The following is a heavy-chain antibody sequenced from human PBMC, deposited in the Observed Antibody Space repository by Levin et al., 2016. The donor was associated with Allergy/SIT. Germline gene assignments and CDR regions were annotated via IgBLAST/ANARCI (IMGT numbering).Heavy chain of an antibody. CDR1: GFTFSSYW. D-gene: IGHD4-17*01. J-gene: IGHJ4*02. CDR2: IKQDGSEK. Sequence: GESLKISCAASGFTFSSYWMSWVRQAPGKGLEWVANIKQDGSEKYYVDSVKGRFTISRDNAKNSLYLQMNSLRAEDTAVYYCARVRYGDHTYSVFDYWGQGTLVTVSS. V-gene: IGHV3-7*03. CDR3: ARVRYGDHTYSVFDY.